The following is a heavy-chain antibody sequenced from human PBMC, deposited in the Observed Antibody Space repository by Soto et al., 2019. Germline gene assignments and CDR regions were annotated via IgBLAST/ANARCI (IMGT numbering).Heavy chain of an antibody. J-gene: IGHJ4*02. CDR3: AKDYSSVWSRGIDF. CDR2: TDDAGFRA. V-gene: IGHV3-23*01. Sequence: GGSLRLSCSVTGFTFRNYAMTWVRRAPGKGPEWVSATDDAGFRAYYAASVRGRFTVARDNSKNTLYLQMNKLRADDTAVYYCAKDYSSVWSRGIDFWGQGTLVTVSS. D-gene: IGHD6-19*01. CDR1: GFTFRNYA.